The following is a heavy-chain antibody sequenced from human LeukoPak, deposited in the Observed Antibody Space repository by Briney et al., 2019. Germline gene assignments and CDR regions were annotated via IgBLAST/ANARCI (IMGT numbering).Heavy chain of an antibody. Sequence: ASVKVSCKASGYTFTGYYIHWVRQAPGQGLEWMGWIYPYSGDTNYAQNFQGRVTMTRDTSISTAYMELSRLSSDDTAVYYCARDLTTLNYFDYWGQGTLVTVSS. CDR2: IYPYSGDT. J-gene: IGHJ4*02. D-gene: IGHD1-14*01. CDR1: GYTFTGYY. CDR3: ARDLTTLNYFDY. V-gene: IGHV1-2*02.